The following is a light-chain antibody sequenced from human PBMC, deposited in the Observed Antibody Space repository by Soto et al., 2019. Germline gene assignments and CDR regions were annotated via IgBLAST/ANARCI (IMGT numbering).Light chain of an antibody. CDR1: SSDVGGYNY. CDR3: SSYTSSSIWV. V-gene: IGLV2-14*01. Sequence: QSALTQPASVSGSPGQSITISCTGTSSDVGGYNYVSWYQQHPGKAPKLLIYEVSYRPSGVSHRFSGSKSGNTASLTLSGLQAEDESDYYCSSYTSSSIWVFGGGTKVTVL. J-gene: IGLJ3*02. CDR2: EVS.